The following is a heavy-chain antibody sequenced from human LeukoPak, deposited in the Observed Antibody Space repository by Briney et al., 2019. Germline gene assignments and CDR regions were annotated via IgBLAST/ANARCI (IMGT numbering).Heavy chain of an antibody. CDR1: GGSISSSSYY. CDR2: IYYSGST. V-gene: IGHV4-39*01. Sequence: SETLSLTCTVSGGSISSSSYYWGWIRQPPGKGLEWIGSIYYSGSTYYNPSLKSRVTISVDTSKNQLSLKLSSVTAADTAVYFCARHGSYYGSGSYWAAEMGYWGQGTLVTVSS. CDR3: ARHGSYYGSGSYWAAEMGY. J-gene: IGHJ4*02. D-gene: IGHD3-10*01.